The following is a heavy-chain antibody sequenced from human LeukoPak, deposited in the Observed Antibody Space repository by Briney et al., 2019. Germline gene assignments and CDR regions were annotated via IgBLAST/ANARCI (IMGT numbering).Heavy chain of an antibody. CDR1: GDSISSGDYY. CDR2: IYYSGST. V-gene: IGHV4-30-4*08. J-gene: IGHJ5*02. D-gene: IGHD2-2*01. Sequence: SQTLSLTCTVSGDSISSGDYYWSWIRQPPGKGLEWIGYIYYSGSTYYNPSLKSRVTISVDTSKNQFSLKLSSVTAADTAVYYCARHVPAATHNWFDPWGQGTLVTVSS. CDR3: ARHVPAATHNWFDP.